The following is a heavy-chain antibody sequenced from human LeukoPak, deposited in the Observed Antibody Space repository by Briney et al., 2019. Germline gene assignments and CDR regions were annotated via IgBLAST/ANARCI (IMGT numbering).Heavy chain of an antibody. CDR2: IYYSGST. Sequence: SETLSLTCTVSGGSISSYYWSWIRQPPGKGLEWIGYIYYSGSTNYNPSLKSRVTISVDTSKNQFSLKLSSVTAADTAVYYCATDFWSGYSPWSASDIWGQGTMVTVSS. J-gene: IGHJ3*02. CDR3: ATDFWSGYSPWSASDI. D-gene: IGHD3-3*01. CDR1: GGSISSYY. V-gene: IGHV4-59*08.